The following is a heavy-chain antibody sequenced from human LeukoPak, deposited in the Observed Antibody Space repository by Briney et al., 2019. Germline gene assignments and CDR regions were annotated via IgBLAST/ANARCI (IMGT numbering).Heavy chain of an antibody. J-gene: IGHJ6*03. Sequence: GSAKVSCKTSEYTVTGFYLHWVRQAPGQGLEWMRWINQNTGGTISAQNFQGRVTMTRDTSLSTAYMELTRLKSDDTAVYYCAFSCGGTPCYKKNYMAVWGKGTTVTVSS. CDR3: AFSCGGTPCYKKNYMAV. D-gene: IGHD2-21*01. CDR1: EYTVTGFY. CDR2: INQNTGGT. V-gene: IGHV1-2*02.